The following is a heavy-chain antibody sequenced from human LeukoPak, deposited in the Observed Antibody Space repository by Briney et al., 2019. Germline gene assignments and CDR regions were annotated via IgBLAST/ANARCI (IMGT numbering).Heavy chain of an antibody. D-gene: IGHD5-24*01. CDR2: INYSGST. CDR1: GVTISSYD. V-gene: IGHV4-59*08. CDR3: ARHRGSRDGYNWYYFDY. Sequence: SETLSLTCTVSGVTISSYDWSWIRQPPGKGLEWIGYINYSGSTNYNPSLKSGVTLSVDTSKNQCSLKLSSVTAANTAVYFCARHRGSRDGYNWYYFDYWGQGTLVTVSS. J-gene: IGHJ4*02.